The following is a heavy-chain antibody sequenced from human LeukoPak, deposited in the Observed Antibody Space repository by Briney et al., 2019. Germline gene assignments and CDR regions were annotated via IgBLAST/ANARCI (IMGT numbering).Heavy chain of an antibody. CDR2: MCYSGST. D-gene: IGHD5-24*01. CDR3: ARTENYIPEDRFDP. CDR1: GCSISSTNYC. V-gene: IGHV4-39*01. J-gene: IGHJ5*02. Sequence: SETLSLTCTVSGCSISSTNYCWGWIRQPPGEGLEWIGSMCYSGSTFYNPSLKSRVTLSVDTSKNQFSLKLNSVTAADTAVYYCARTENYIPEDRFDPWGQGTLVTVSS.